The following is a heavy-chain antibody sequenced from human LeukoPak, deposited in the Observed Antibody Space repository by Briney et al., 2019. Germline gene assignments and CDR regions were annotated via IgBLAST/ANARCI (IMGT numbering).Heavy chain of an antibody. CDR1: GYTFTSYG. Sequence: SVKVSCKASGYTFTSYGISWVRQAPGQGLEWMGGIIPIFGTANYAQKFQGRVTITADESTSTAYMELSSLRSEDTAVYYCARGKGHYYGSGSYYYYYMDVWGKGTTVTISS. D-gene: IGHD3-10*01. J-gene: IGHJ6*03. V-gene: IGHV1-69*13. CDR3: ARGKGHYYGSGSYYYYYMDV. CDR2: IIPIFGTA.